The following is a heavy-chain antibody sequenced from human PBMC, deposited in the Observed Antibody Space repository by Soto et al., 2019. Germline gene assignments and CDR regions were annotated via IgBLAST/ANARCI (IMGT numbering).Heavy chain of an antibody. J-gene: IGHJ4*02. CDR3: AKVGQLDITTGHAYFDH. CDR2: ISWDGEST. D-gene: IGHD5-12*01. CDR1: GYAFEEYA. Sequence: PGGSLRLSCATSGYAFEEYAMHWVRQVPGKGLEWVSLISWDGESTYYADPVKGRFTVSRANSEKSLYLQMNSVRVDDTALYYCAKVGQLDITTGHAYFDHWGQGTLVTVSS. V-gene: IGHV3-43D*04.